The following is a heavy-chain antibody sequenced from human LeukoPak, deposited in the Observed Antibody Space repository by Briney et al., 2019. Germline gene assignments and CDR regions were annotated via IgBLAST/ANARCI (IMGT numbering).Heavy chain of an antibody. CDR2: IIPIFGTA. J-gene: IGHJ6*04. CDR3: ARGGDIVVVPAAMGIPYYYYGMDV. D-gene: IGHD2-2*01. Sequence: ASVKVSCKASGGTFSSYAISWVRQAPGQGLEWVGGIIPIFGTANYAQKFQGRVTITADESTSTAYMELSSLRSEDTAVYYCARGGDIVVVPAAMGIPYYYYGMDVWGKGTTVTVSS. V-gene: IGHV1-69*13. CDR1: GGTFSSYA.